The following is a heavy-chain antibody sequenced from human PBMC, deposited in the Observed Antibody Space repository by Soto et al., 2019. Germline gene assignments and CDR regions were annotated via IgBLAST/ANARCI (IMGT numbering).Heavy chain of an antibody. CDR2: TYYRSKWYN. CDR3: ARAPNSSSWYPKNDAFDI. CDR1: GDSVSSNSAA. Sequence: SQTLSLTCAISGDSVSSNSAAWNWIRQSPSRGLEWLGRTYYRSKWYNDYAVSVKSRITINPETSKNQFSLQLNSVTPEDTAVYYCARAPNSSSWYPKNDAFDIWGQGTMVTVSS. D-gene: IGHD6-13*01. J-gene: IGHJ3*02. V-gene: IGHV6-1*01.